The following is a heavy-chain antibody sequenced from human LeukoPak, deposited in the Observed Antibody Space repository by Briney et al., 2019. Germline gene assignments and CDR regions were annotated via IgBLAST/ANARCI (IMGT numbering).Heavy chain of an antibody. CDR2: IIPIFGTA. CDR1: GGTFSSYA. V-gene: IGHV1-69*05. J-gene: IGHJ3*02. CDR3: ARVSGWEQLEPQRYDAFDI. Sequence: ASVKVSCKASGGTFSSYAISWVRQAPGQGLERMGGIIPIFGTANYAQKFQGRVTITTDESTSTAYMELSSLRSEDTAVYYCARVSGWEQLEPQRYDAFDIWGQGTMVTVSS. D-gene: IGHD1-1*01.